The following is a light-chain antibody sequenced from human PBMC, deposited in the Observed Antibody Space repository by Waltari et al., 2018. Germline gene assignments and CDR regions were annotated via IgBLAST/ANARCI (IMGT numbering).Light chain of an antibody. CDR3: QQYNNWPPRAT. CDR2: CAS. CDR1: QSVSSN. V-gene: IGKV3D-15*01. J-gene: IGKJ4*01. Sequence: EIVMTQSPATLSVSPGERATLSCRASQSVSSNLAWYHQKPGQAPRLLMYCASTRATGIPARFSGSGSGTEFTLTISSLQSEDFALYYCQQYNNWPPRATFGGGTKVELK.